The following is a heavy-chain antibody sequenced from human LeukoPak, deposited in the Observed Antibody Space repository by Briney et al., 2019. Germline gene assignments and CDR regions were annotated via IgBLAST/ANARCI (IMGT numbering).Heavy chain of an antibody. D-gene: IGHD6-6*01. Sequence: PSQTLSLTCAVSGGSISSGGYSWSWIRQPPGKGLEWIGYIYHSGSTYYNPSLKSRVTISVDTSKNQFSLKLSSVTAADTAVYYCARDRRYSSSNRRTTPYYYYYMDVWGKGTTVTVSS. CDR2: IYHSGST. CDR1: GGSISSGGYS. CDR3: ARDRRYSSSNRRTTPYYYYYMDV. V-gene: IGHV4-30-2*01. J-gene: IGHJ6*03.